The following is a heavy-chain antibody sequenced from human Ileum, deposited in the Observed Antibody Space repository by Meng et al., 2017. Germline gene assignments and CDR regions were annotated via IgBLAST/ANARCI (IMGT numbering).Heavy chain of an antibody. CDR3: VREWNDRATSRALNV. CDR2: TYYQSTWHN. V-gene: IGHV6-1*01. Sequence: SQTLSLTCAISGDSVSSKSATWNWVRQSPSRGLEWLGRTYYQSTWHNNYAESVRSRITIKPDTSKNQLSLQLNSVTPEDTAVYYCVREWNDRATSRALNVWGQGTTVTVSS. J-gene: IGHJ6*02. CDR1: GDSVSSKSAT. D-gene: IGHD1-1*01.